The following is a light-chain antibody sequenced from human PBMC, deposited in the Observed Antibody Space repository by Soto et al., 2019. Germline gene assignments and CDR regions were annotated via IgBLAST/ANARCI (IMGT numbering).Light chain of an antibody. V-gene: IGKV3-20*01. Sequence: EFVLTQSPGTLSLSPGERATLSCRASQSVSSSSLAWYLQKPGQPPRILIYGASNRATGIPDRFSGSGSGTDFTLTISRLEPEDFAVFYCQSSGNSHWTFGQGTKVEIK. J-gene: IGKJ1*01. CDR2: GAS. CDR1: QSVSSSS. CDR3: QSSGNSHWT.